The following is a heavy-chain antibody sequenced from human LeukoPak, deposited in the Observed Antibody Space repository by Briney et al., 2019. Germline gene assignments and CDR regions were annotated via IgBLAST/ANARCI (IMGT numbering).Heavy chain of an antibody. CDR3: ARAQGDYYSDSSGYHPLGY. CDR1: GYTFTGDY. V-gene: IGHV1-2*02. D-gene: IGHD3-22*01. Sequence: ASVKVSCKASGYTFTGDYMHWVRQAPGQGLEWMGWINPNSGGTNYAQKFQGRVTMPRDTSIRTAYMELSRLRSDDPAVYYCARAQGDYYSDSSGYHPLGYWGQGTLVTV. J-gene: IGHJ4*02. CDR2: INPNSGGT.